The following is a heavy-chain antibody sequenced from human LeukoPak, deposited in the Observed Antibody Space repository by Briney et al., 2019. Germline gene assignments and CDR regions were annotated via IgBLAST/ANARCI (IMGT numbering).Heavy chain of an antibody. Sequence: GGSLRLSCAASGFTFSSYAMHWVRQAPGKGLEWVAVISYDGSNKYYADSVKGRFTISRDNSKNTLYLQMNSLRAEDTAVYYCAREEDRSGDWGQGTLVTVNS. CDR1: GFTFSSYA. D-gene: IGHD3-22*01. J-gene: IGHJ4*02. CDR3: AREEDRSGD. CDR2: ISYDGSNK. V-gene: IGHV3-30*01.